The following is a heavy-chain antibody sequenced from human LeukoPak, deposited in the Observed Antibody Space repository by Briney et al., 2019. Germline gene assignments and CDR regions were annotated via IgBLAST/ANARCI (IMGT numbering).Heavy chain of an antibody. CDR2: IKQDGSEK. J-gene: IGHJ4*02. CDR3: ARDYYYDSSGYYYGFDY. Sequence: GGSLRLSCAASGFTFSSYWMSWVRQAPGKGLEWAANIKQDGSEKYYVDSVKGRFTISRDNAKNSLYLQMNSLRAEDTAVYYCARDYYYDSSGYYYGFDYWGQGTLVTVSS. CDR1: GFTFSSYW. D-gene: IGHD3-22*01. V-gene: IGHV3-7*01.